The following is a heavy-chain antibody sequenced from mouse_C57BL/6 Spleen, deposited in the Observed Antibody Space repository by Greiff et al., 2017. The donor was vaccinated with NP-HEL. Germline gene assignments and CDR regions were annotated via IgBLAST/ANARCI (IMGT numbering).Heavy chain of an antibody. Sequence: EVQLQQSGPELVKPGASVKIPCKASGYTFTDYNMDWVKQSHGKSLEWIGDINPNNGGTIYNQKFKGKATLTVDKSSSTAYMELRSLTSEETAVYSCSRGGYYVSSSWFAYWGQGTLVTVSA. CDR3: SRGGYYVSSSWFAY. CDR1: GYTFTDYN. J-gene: IGHJ3*01. CDR2: INPNNGGT. D-gene: IGHD1-1*01. V-gene: IGHV1-18*01.